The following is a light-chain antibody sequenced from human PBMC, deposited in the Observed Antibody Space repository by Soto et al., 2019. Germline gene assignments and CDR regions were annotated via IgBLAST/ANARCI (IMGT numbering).Light chain of an antibody. Sequence: QSVLTQPPSVSGAPGQRVTISCTGSSSNIGAGYDVHWYQLLPGTAPKLLIFGNSHRPSGVPDRFSGSKSGTSASLAITGLHAEDEADYYCQSYDSSLSGSIFGGGTKLTVL. CDR1: SSNIGAGYD. CDR3: QSYDSSLSGSI. J-gene: IGLJ2*01. CDR2: GNS. V-gene: IGLV1-40*01.